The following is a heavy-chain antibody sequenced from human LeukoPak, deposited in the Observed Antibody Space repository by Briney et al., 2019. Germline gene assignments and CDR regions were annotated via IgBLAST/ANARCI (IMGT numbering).Heavy chain of an antibody. CDR2: INPNSGGT. CDR3: AVSPYCSSTSCYTTDAFDI. Sequence: ASVKVSCKAFGYTFTGYYMHWVRQAPGQGLEWMGLINPNSGGTNYAQKFQGRVTMTRDTSISTAYMELSRLRSDDTAVYYCAVSPYCSSTSCYTTDAFDIWGQGTMVTVSS. CDR1: GYTFTGYY. J-gene: IGHJ3*02. D-gene: IGHD2-2*02. V-gene: IGHV1-2*02.